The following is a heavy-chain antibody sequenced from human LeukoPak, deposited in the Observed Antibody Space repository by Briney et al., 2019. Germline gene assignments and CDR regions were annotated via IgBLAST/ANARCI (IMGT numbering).Heavy chain of an antibody. CDR1: GDSFSSNSVA. D-gene: IGHD6-19*01. CDR2: TYYRSRWYN. J-gene: IGHJ4*02. V-gene: IGHV6-1*01. CDR3: ARVKWRGPTSSGWLDY. Sequence: SQTLSLTCALSGDSFSSNSVAWDWIRQSPSRGLEWLGRTYYRSRWYNDFAVSMKGRITINPDTSKNQFSLQLNSVTPEDTAVYYCARVKWRGPTSSGWLDYRGQGTVVTVSS.